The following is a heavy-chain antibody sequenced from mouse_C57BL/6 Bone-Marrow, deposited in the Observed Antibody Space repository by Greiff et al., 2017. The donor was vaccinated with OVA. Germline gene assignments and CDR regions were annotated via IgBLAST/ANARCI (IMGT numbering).Heavy chain of an antibody. D-gene: IGHD1-1*01. CDR1: GYTFTDYE. CDR3: TRRYYYGSSHWYFDV. V-gene: IGHV1-15*01. Sequence: QVQLKQSGAELVRPGASVTLSCKASGYTFTDYEMHWVKQTPVHGLEWIGAIDPETGGTAYNQKFKGKAILTADKSSSTAYMELRSLTSEDSAVYYCTRRYYYGSSHWYFDVWGTGTTVTVSS. CDR2: IDPETGGT. J-gene: IGHJ1*03.